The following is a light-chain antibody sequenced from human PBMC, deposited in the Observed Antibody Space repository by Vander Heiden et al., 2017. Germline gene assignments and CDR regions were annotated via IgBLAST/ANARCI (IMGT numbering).Light chain of an antibody. CDR3: QQSDSVPHT. J-gene: IGKJ5*01. CDR2: AAS. V-gene: IGKV1-39*01. CDR1: QSITNY. Sequence: DIQMTQSPSSLSASVGDRVTITCRAGQSITNYLNWYQHKPGKAPKLLIYAASSLQGGVPSRFSDSGSGTDFTLTISSLQPEDFATYYCQQSDSVPHTFGQGTPMEIK.